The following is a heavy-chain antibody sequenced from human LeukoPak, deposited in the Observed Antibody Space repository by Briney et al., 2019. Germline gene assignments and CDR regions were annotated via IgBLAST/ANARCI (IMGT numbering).Heavy chain of an antibody. V-gene: IGHV1-18*01. J-gene: IGHJ4*02. D-gene: IGHD1-26*01. Sequence: ASVKVSCKASGYTFTSYDISWVRQAPGQGLEWMGWISVYNGNANYAQKFQGRVTMTTDTSTSTAYMELRSLRSDDTAMYYCARVDAGNYYGHDFWGQGTLVTVTS. CDR3: ARVDAGNYYGHDF. CDR1: GYTFTSYD. CDR2: ISVYNGNA.